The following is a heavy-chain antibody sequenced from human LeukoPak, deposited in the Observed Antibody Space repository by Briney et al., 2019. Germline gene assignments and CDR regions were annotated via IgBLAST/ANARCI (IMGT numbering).Heavy chain of an antibody. CDR1: GYTLTELS. V-gene: IGHV1-24*01. Sequence: ASVKVSCKVSGYTLTELSMHWVRPAPGKGLEWMGGFDPEDGETIYAQKFQGRVTMTEDTSTDTAYMELSSLRSEDTAVYYCATVGAPYYDILTGTVRAFDIWGQGTMVTVSS. J-gene: IGHJ3*02. D-gene: IGHD3-9*01. CDR3: ATVGAPYYDILTGTVRAFDI. CDR2: FDPEDGET.